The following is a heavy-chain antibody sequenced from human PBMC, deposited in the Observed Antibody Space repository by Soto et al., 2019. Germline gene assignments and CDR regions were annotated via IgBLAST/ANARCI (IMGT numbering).Heavy chain of an antibody. Sequence: GGSLRLSCAASGFTFSSYARSWVRQAPGKGLEWVSAISGSGGSTYYADSVKGRFTISRDNSKNTLYLQMNSLRAEDTAVYYCAKDQEWELLQFDYWGQGTLVTVLL. J-gene: IGHJ4*02. CDR3: AKDQEWELLQFDY. V-gene: IGHV3-23*01. D-gene: IGHD1-26*01. CDR1: GFTFSSYA. CDR2: ISGSGGST.